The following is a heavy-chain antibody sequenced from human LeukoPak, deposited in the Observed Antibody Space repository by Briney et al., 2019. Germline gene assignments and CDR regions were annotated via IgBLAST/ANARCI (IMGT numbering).Heavy chain of an antibody. J-gene: IGHJ4*02. V-gene: IGHV1-18*01. CDR3: TRGYLSYSYGSYFDY. CDR2: ISAYNGNT. Sequence: ASVKVSCKASGYTFTSYGISWVRQAPGQGLEWMGWISAYNGNTNYAQKLQGRVTMTTDTSTGIAYMELRSLRSDDTAVYYCTRGYLSYSYGSYFDYWGQGTLVTVSS. D-gene: IGHD5-18*01. CDR1: GYTFTSYG.